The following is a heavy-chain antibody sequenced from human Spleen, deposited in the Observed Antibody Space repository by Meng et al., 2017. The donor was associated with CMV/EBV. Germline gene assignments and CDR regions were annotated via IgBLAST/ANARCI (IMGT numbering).Heavy chain of an antibody. D-gene: IGHD3-3*01. J-gene: IGHJ6*02. CDR2: ISYDGTKK. CDR1: GFTFSSYA. CDR3: ARDLTLRFLDDYFSFCGMDV. V-gene: IGHV3-30-3*01. Sequence: GESLKISCVASGFTFSSYAMHWVRHTPGKGLEWLALISYDGTKKYYADSVKGRFTISRDNSNNRLSLQMNSLRAEDRAVYYCARDLTLRFLDDYFSFCGMDVWGQGTTVTVSS.